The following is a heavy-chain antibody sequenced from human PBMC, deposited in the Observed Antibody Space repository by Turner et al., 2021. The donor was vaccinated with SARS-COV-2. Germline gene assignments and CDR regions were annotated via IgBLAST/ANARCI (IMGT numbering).Heavy chain of an antibody. D-gene: IGHD3-3*01. Sequence: QVQLQESGPGLVKPSETLSLTCTVSGGPISSYYWSWIRQPPGKGLEWIGYIYYSGSTNYNPSLKSRVTISVNTSKNQFSLKLSSVTAADTAVYYCARNRYDFWSGYYYSWFDPWGQGTLVTVSS. CDR1: GGPISSYY. CDR2: IYYSGST. J-gene: IGHJ5*02. V-gene: IGHV4-59*01. CDR3: ARNRYDFWSGYYYSWFDP.